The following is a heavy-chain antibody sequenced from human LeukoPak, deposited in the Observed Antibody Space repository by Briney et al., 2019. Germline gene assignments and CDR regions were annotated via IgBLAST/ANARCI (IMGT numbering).Heavy chain of an antibody. CDR2: MNPNSGNT. J-gene: IGHJ6*03. CDR1: GYTFTSYD. D-gene: IGHD7-27*01. CDR3: ARGLGILHYYYYYMDV. Sequence: AAVKVSCKASGYTFTSYDINWVRQATGQGLEWMGWMNPNSGNTGYAQKFQGRVTMTRNTSISTAYMELSSLRSEDTAVYYCARGLGILHYYYYYMDVWGKGTTVTISS. V-gene: IGHV1-8*01.